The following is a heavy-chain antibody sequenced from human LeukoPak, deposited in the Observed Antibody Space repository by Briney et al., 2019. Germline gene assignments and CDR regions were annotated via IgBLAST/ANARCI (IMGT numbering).Heavy chain of an antibody. J-gene: IGHJ4*02. V-gene: IGHV4-30-2*01. CDR3: ARSIAAANDY. CDR2: IYHSGST. Sequence: SETLSLTCAVSGGSISSGGYSWSWIRQPPGKGLEWIGYIYHSGSTNYNPSLKSRVTISVDKSKNQFSLKLSSVTAADTAVYYRARSIAAANDYWGQGTLVTVSS. CDR1: GGSISSGGYS. D-gene: IGHD6-13*01.